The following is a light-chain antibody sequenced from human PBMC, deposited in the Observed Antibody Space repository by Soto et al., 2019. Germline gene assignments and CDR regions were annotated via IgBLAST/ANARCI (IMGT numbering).Light chain of an antibody. J-gene: IGKJ5*01. CDR3: QQSYSTPT. Sequence: DIQLTQSPSFLSASLGDRVTITCRASQGIGSYLAWYQQKPGKAPKLLIYAASSLQSGVPSRFSGSGSGTDFTLTISSLQPEDFATYYCQQSYSTPTFGQGTRLEI. V-gene: IGKV1-39*01. CDR1: QGIGSY. CDR2: AAS.